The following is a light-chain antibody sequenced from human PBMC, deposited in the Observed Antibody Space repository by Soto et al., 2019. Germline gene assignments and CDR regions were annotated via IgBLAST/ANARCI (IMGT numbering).Light chain of an antibody. Sequence: QSALTQPPSASGSPGQSVTISCTGTSSDVGLYNYVSWYQQHPGKAPKVIIFEVSQQPSGVPYRFSGSKSGNTASLTVSGLQAEDEADYYCSSYAGSNNLVFGGGTKLTVL. CDR3: SSYAGSNNLV. J-gene: IGLJ2*01. CDR1: SSDVGLYNY. V-gene: IGLV2-8*01. CDR2: EVS.